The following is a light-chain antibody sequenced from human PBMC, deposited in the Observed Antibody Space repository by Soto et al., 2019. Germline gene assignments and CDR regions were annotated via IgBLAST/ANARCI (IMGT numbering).Light chain of an antibody. CDR2: GAS. J-gene: IGKJ1*01. CDR1: QTVSNNY. V-gene: IGKV3D-20*02. CDR3: QQRSNWPWT. Sequence: ILLTRSPGTLSLSPGERGTLSCRASQTVSNNYLAWYQQKPGQAPRLLIYGASSRATGIPARFSGSGSGTDFTLTISSLEPEDFAVYYCQQRSNWPWTFGQGTKVDI.